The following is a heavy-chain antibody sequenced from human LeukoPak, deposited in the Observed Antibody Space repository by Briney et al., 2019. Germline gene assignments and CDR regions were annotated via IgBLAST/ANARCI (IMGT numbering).Heavy chain of an antibody. CDR1: GYTFTGYY. CDR3: ARDVTTVTVNYYYGMAV. V-gene: IGHV1-2*02. CDR2: INPNSGGT. D-gene: IGHD4-17*01. J-gene: IGHJ6*02. Sequence: GASVKVSCKASGYTFTGYYMHWVRQAPGQGLEWMGWINPNSGGTNYAQKFQGRVTMTRDTSISTAYMELSRLRSDDTAVYYCARDVTTVTVNYYYGMAVWGQGTTVTVSS.